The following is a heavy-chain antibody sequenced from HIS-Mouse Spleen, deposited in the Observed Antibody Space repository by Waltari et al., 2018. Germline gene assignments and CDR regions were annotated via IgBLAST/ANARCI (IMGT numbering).Heavy chain of an antibody. CDR3: AREIPYSSSWYDWYFDL. J-gene: IGHJ2*01. CDR2: IYYSGST. CDR1: GGSISSSSYY. Sequence: QLQLQESGPGLVKPSETLSLTCTVSGGSISSSSYYWGWIRQPPGKGLEGIGSIYYSGSTYYNPSLKSRGTISVDTSKNQFSLKLSSVTAADTAVYYCAREIPYSSSWYDWYFDLWGRGTLVTVSS. V-gene: IGHV4-39*07. D-gene: IGHD6-13*01.